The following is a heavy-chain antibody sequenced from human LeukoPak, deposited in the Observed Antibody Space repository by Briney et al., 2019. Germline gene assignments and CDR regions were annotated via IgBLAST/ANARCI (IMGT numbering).Heavy chain of an antibody. D-gene: IGHD1-26*01. CDR2: IYYSGST. J-gene: IGHJ4*02. CDR3: AREVLIVGAIDY. Sequence: SETLSLTCTVSGGSISSGGYYWSWIRQHPGKGLEWIGCIYYSGSTYYNPSLKSRVTISVDTSKNQFSLKPSSVTAADTAVYYCAREVLIVGAIDYWGQGTLVTVSS. V-gene: IGHV4-31*03. CDR1: GGSISSGGYY.